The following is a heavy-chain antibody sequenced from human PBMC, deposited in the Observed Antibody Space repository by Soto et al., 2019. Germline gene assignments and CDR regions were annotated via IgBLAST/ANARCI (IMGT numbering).Heavy chain of an antibody. J-gene: IGHJ6*02. Sequence: QVQLLQSAAEVKKPGASVKVSCKASGYRFTTYGITWVRLAPGQGLEWLGGISTYNGNTDYAQNLQDRVTMTTETSTSTAYMEVTSLTSDDTAVYYCARGLGTNGLDVWGQGTTVTVSS. CDR1: GYRFTTYG. V-gene: IGHV1-18*04. D-gene: IGHD7-27*01. CDR3: ARGLGTNGLDV. CDR2: ISTYNGNT.